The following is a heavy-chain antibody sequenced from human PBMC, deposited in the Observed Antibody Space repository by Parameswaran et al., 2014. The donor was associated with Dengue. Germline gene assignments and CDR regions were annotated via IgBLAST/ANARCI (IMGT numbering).Heavy chain of an antibody. CDR2: IYYSGST. D-gene: IGHD5-12*01. CDR3: ARMRYSGYGALFDY. V-gene: IGHV4-39*07. J-gene: IGHJ4*02. Sequence: WIRQPPGKGLEWIGSIYYSGSTYYNPSLKSRVTISVDTSKNQFSLKLSSVTAADTAVYYCARMRYSGYGALFDYWGQGTLVTVSS.